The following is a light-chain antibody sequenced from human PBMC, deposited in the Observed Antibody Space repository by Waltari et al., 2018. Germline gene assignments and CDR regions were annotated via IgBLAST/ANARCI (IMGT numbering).Light chain of an antibody. CDR3: LQYFGTPRT. J-gene: IGKJ2*01. CDR2: GAS. V-gene: IGKV3-15*01. Sequence: EIVMTQSPATLSVSPGERATLPCRASQSVSSNLAWYQQKPGQAPRLLIYGASTRATGIPARFSGSGSGTEFTLTISSLQAEDVAVYYCLQYFGTPRTFGQGTKLEIK. CDR1: QSVSSN.